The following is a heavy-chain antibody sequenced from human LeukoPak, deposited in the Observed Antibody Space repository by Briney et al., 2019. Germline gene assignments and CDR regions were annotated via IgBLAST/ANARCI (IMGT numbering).Heavy chain of an antibody. J-gene: IGHJ4*02. CDR1: GYTFTSYG. CDR2: ISAYNGNT. CDR3: AREYSDYDRAHFDY. D-gene: IGHD5-12*01. V-gene: IGHV1-18*01. Sequence: GASVKVSCKASGYTFTSYGISWVRQAPGQGLEWMGWISAYNGNTNYAQKLQDRVTMTTDTSTSTAYMELRSLRSDDTAVYYCAREYSDYDRAHFDYWGQGTLVTVSS.